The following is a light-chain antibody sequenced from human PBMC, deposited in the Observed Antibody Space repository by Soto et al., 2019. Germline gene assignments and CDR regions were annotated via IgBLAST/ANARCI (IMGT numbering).Light chain of an antibody. Sequence: QPALTQPPSASGSPGQSVAISCTGTSSDVGGYNYGSWYQQHPGKAPKLMIYEVNKRPSGVPDRFSGSKSGNTASLTVSGLQAEDEADYYCSSYAGSRNVFGTGTKVTVL. CDR1: SSDVGGYNY. V-gene: IGLV2-8*01. J-gene: IGLJ1*01. CDR3: SSYAGSRNV. CDR2: EVN.